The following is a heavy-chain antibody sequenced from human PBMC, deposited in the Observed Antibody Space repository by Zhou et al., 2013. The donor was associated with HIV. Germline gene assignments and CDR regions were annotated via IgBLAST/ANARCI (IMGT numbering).Heavy chain of an antibody. CDR2: IIPIFGTA. CDR3: ARCRVVVDRGGYYYYDWTS. Sequence: QVQLVQSGAEVKKPGSSVKVSCKASGGTFSSYAISWVRQAPGQGLEWMGGIIPIFGTANYAQKFQGRVTITTDESTSTAYMELSSLRSEDTAVYYCARCRVVVDRGGYYYYDWTSGAKGPRSPSP. D-gene: IGHD2-2*01. CDR1: GGTFSSYA. V-gene: IGHV1-69*05. J-gene: IGHJ6*03.